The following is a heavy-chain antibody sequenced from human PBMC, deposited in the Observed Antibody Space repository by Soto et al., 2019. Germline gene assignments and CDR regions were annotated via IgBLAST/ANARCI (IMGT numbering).Heavy chain of an antibody. CDR2: IITRSTYT. CDR1: GFIFSDYY. D-gene: IGHD1-1*01. CDR3: ARDLAWKRGKVGRYYYGMDV. V-gene: IGHV3-11*06. Sequence: QVLLVESGGGLVKAGGSLRLSCAASGFIFSDYYMSWVRQTPGKGLEWVSYIITRSTYTNYADSVKGRFTISRDKTKHSQYLEMDRLRGEDTAVYYCARDLAWKRGKVGRYYYGMDVWGQGTTVTVSS. J-gene: IGHJ6*02.